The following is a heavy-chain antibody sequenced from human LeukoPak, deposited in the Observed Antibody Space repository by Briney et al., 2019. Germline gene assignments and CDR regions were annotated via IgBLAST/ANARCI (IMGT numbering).Heavy chain of an antibody. CDR2: IIPIFGTA. V-gene: IGHV1-69*05. Sequence: VASVKVSCKASGGTFSSYAISWVRQAPGQGLEWMGGIIPIFGTANYAQKFQGSVTITTDESTSTAYMELSSLRSEDTAVYYCARDRIAAYQNWFDPWGQGTLVTVSS. D-gene: IGHD6-6*01. J-gene: IGHJ5*02. CDR3: ARDRIAAYQNWFDP. CDR1: GGTFSSYA.